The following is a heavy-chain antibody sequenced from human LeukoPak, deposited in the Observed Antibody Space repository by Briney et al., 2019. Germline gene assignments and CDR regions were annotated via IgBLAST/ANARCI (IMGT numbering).Heavy chain of an antibody. CDR1: GFTFSSYA. CDR3: ARELALDPITMTAGEDY. Sequence: GGSLILSCAASGFTFSSYAMSWVRQAPGKGLEWVSAISGSGGSTYYADSVKGRFTISRDNSKNTLYLQMNSLRAEDTAVYYCARELALDPITMTAGEDYWGQGTLVTVSS. D-gene: IGHD3-22*01. V-gene: IGHV3-23*01. CDR2: ISGSGGST. J-gene: IGHJ4*02.